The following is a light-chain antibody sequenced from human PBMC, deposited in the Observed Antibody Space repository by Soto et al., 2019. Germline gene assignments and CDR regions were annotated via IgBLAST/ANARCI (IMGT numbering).Light chain of an antibody. J-gene: IGLJ1*01. V-gene: IGLV2-14*01. Sequence: QSVLTQPASVSGSPGQSITISCTGTSSDVGGYNYVSWYQQHPGKAPKLMIYEVSNRPSGVSNRFSGSKSANTASLTISALYAEDETDYYCSSYTSSSTLVFGIGTKV. CDR3: SSYTSSSTLV. CDR2: EVS. CDR1: SSDVGGYNY.